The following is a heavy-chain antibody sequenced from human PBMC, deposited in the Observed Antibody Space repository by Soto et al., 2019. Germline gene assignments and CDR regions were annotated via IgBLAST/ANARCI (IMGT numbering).Heavy chain of an antibody. V-gene: IGHV1-69*05. Sequence: GASVKVSCKASGGTFSSYAISWVRQAPGQGLEWMGGIIPIFGTANYAQKLQGRVTMTTDTSTSTAYMELRSLRSDDTAVYYCARDKAVGITDYWGQGTLVTVSS. CDR2: IIPIFGTA. J-gene: IGHJ4*02. CDR1: GGTFSSYA. D-gene: IGHD1-20*01. CDR3: ARDKAVGITDY.